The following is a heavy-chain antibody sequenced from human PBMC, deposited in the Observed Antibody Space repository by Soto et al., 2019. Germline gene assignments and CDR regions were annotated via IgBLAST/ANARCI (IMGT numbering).Heavy chain of an antibody. CDR1: GFAFNIYA. Sequence: EVQLLESGGDLIQPGGSLRLSCAASGFAFNIYAMTWVRQAPGKGLEWVSAISRYGDFTYYADTVEGRFTISRDNSKNALYLQMNGLSAEDTAVYYCANDRSLDHDSRGYLFDHWGQGTLVTVSS. CDR3: ANDRSLDHDSRGYLFDH. D-gene: IGHD3-22*01. CDR2: ISRYGDFT. V-gene: IGHV3-23*01. J-gene: IGHJ4*02.